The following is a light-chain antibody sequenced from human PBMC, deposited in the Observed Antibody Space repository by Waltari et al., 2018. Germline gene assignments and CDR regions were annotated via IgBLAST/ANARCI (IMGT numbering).Light chain of an antibody. CDR1: SSDVGGYNY. CDR2: EVT. CDR3: SSYTTSTTLV. J-gene: IGLJ2*01. V-gene: IGLV2-14*01. Sequence: QSALTQPASVSGSPGQSITISCTGTSSDVGGYNYAPWYQQHPGKAPKLIIYEVTSRPSGVSDRFSASKSGNTASLTISGLQAEDEADYFCSSYTTSTTLVFGGGTKVTVL.